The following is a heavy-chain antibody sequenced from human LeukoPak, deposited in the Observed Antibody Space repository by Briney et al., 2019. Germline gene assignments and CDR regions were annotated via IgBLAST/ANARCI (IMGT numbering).Heavy chain of an antibody. D-gene: IGHD6-13*01. J-gene: IGHJ4*02. V-gene: IGHV4-34*01. CDR1: GGSISSYY. CDR3: ARREDIAAAGLNY. Sequence: SETLSLTCTVSGGSISSYYWSWIRQPPGKGLEWIGEINHSGSTNYNPSLKSRVTISVDTSKNQFSLKLSSVTAADTAVYYCARREDIAAAGLNYWGQGTLVTVSS. CDR2: INHSGST.